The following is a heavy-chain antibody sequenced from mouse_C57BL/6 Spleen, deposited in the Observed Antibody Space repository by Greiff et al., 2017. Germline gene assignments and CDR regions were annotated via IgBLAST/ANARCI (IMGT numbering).Heavy chain of an antibody. CDR2: ISNLAYSI. CDR1: GFTFSDYG. J-gene: IGHJ3*01. D-gene: IGHD2-4*01. V-gene: IGHV5-15*04. CDR3: ARHDDYDGAGFAY. Sequence: EVKVEESGGGLVQPGGSLKLSCAASGFTFSDYGMAWVRQAPRKGPEWVAFISNLAYSIYYAATVTGRFTISRENAKNTLYLEMSSLRSEDTAMYYCARHDDYDGAGFAYWGQGTLVTVSA.